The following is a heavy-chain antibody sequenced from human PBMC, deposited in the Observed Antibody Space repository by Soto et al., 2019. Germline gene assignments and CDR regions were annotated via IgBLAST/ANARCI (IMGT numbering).Heavy chain of an antibody. V-gene: IGHV1-46*01. Sequence: ASVKVSCKASGYTFTSYYMHWVRQAPGQGLEWMGIINPSGGSTSYAQKFQGRVTMTRDTSTSTVYMELSSLRSEDTAVYYCARDRGGYTGPDAFDIWGQGTMVTVSS. CDR2: INPSGGST. D-gene: IGHD6-25*01. CDR1: GYTFTSYY. CDR3: ARDRGGYTGPDAFDI. J-gene: IGHJ3*02.